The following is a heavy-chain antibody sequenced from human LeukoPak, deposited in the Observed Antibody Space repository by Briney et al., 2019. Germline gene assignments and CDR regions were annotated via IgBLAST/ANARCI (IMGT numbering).Heavy chain of an antibody. CDR1: VYTFTTYG. Sequence: ASVKVSCKASVYTFTTYGISWVRQAPGQGLEWLGRISVYNGNTNYAQKLQGRVTMTTDTSTSTAYMELRSLRSDDTAVYYRARMILLLGDVLTVPPRGFDYWGQGTLVTVSS. J-gene: IGHJ4*02. V-gene: IGHV1-18*01. CDR3: ARMILLLGDVLTVPPRGFDY. CDR2: ISVYNGNT. D-gene: IGHD3-9*01.